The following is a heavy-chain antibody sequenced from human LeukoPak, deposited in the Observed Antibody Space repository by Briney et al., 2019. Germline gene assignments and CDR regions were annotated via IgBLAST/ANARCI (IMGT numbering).Heavy chain of an antibody. CDR3: ARPLDCNYGGTAFDI. V-gene: IGHV4-39*01. J-gene: IGHJ3*02. D-gene: IGHD4-23*01. CDR1: GGSVSNSNYC. Sequence: SETLSLTCTVSGGSVSNSNYCWGWIRQPPGKQLEWIGSIDYSGSPLYDPSLKSRVTISVDMSKNQFSLKLSSVTAADTAVYYCARPLDCNYGGTAFDIWGQGTMVTVSS. CDR2: IDYSGSP.